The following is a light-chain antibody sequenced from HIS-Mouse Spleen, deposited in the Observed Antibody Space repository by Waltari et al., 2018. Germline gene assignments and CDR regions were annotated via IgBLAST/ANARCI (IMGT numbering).Light chain of an antibody. V-gene: IGLV3-10*01. Sequence: SYELTQPPSVSVSPGQTARSTCSGYALPKKYSYWYQQKAGQAPVLVIDEDSKRPSGIPERFSGSSSGTMATLTISGAQVEDEADYYCYSTDSSGNHRVFGGGTKLTVL. CDR1: ALPKKY. J-gene: IGLJ2*01. CDR3: YSTDSSGNHRV. CDR2: EDS.